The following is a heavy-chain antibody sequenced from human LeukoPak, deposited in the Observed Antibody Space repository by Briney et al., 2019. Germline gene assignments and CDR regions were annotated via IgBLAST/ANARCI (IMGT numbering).Heavy chain of an antibody. CDR2: INHSGST. V-gene: IGHV4-34*01. J-gene: IGHJ6*04. CDR3: ARRKLDV. CDR1: GGSFSGYY. Sequence: SETLSLACAVYGGSFSGYYWSWIRQPPGKGLEWTGEINHSGSTNYNPSLKSRVTISVDTSKNQFSLKLSSVTAADTAVYYCARRKLDVWGKGTTVTVSS.